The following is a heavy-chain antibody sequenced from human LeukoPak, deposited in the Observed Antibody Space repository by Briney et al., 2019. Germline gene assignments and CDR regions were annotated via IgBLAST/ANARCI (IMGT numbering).Heavy chain of an antibody. CDR2: INPNGGST. V-gene: IGHV1-46*03. D-gene: IGHD1-26*01. J-gene: IGHJ4*02. Sequence: ASVKVSCKASGYTFTSYYMHWVRQAPGQGLEWMGIINPNGGSTTYALKFQGRVTMTRDTSTSTLYMELSSLRSEDTAVYYCARVAGGYTETDYWGQGTLVTVSS. CDR3: ARVAGGYTETDY. CDR1: GYTFTSYY.